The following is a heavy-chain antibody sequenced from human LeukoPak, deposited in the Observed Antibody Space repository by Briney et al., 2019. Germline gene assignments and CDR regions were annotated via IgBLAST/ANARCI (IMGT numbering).Heavy chain of an antibody. CDR3: AREIGVAVHY. CDR2: ISGSGGST. CDR1: GFTFSTYW. V-gene: IGHV3-23*01. J-gene: IGHJ4*02. D-gene: IGHD6-19*01. Sequence: TGGSLRLSCAASGFTFSTYWMHWVRQAPGKGLEWVSAISGSGGSTYYADSVKGRFTISRDNSKNTLYLQMNSLRAEDTAVYYCAREIGVAVHYWGQGTLVTVSS.